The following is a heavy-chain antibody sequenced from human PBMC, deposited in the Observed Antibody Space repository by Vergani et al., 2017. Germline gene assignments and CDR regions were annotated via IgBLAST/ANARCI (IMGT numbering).Heavy chain of an antibody. Sequence: QVQLQESGPGLVKPSQTLSLTCTVSGGSISSGSYYWSWIRQPAGKGLEWIGRIYTSGSTNYNPSLKSRVTISVDTSKNQFSLKLSSVTTADTAVDYCAREGVVVIANSLFDYWGQGTLVTVSS. CDR1: GGSISSGSYY. V-gene: IGHV4-61*02. CDR2: IYTSGST. CDR3: AREGVVVIANSLFDY. J-gene: IGHJ4*02. D-gene: IGHD2-21*01.